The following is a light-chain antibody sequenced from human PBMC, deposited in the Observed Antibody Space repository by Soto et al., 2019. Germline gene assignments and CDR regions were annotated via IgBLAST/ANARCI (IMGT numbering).Light chain of an antibody. Sequence: SALTQPASVSGSPGQSVTISCTGTSSDGGGYNYVSWYQQHPGKAPKLMIYDVSNRPSGVSNRFSGSKSGNTASLTISGLQAEDEADYYCSSYTSSSTQVFGTGTKAPS. CDR3: SSYTSSSTQV. J-gene: IGLJ1*01. CDR2: DVS. V-gene: IGLV2-14*01. CDR1: SSDGGGYNY.